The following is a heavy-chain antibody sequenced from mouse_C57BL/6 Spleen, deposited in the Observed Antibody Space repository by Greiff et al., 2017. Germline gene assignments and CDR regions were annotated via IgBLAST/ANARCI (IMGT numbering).Heavy chain of an antibody. CDR3: ALYYYDFDY. V-gene: IGHV1-26*01. J-gene: IGHJ2*01. D-gene: IGHD1-1*01. Sequence: EVQLQQSGPELVKPGASVKISCKASGYTFTDYYMNWVKQSHGKSLEWIGDINPNNGGTSYNQKFKGKATLTVDKSSSTAYMELSSLTSEDTAIYYCALYYYDFDYWGQGTTLTVSS. CDR2: INPNNGGT. CDR1: GYTFTDYY.